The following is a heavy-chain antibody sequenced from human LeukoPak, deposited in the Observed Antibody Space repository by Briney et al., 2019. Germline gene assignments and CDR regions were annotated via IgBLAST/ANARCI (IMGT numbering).Heavy chain of an antibody. D-gene: IGHD2-15*01. V-gene: IGHV4-39*01. CDR2: IYYSGGT. J-gene: IGHJ5*02. CDR3: ARYTILVVFDP. CDR1: GGSISSYY. Sequence: PSETLSFTCTVSGGSISSYYWGWIRQPPGKGLEWIGSIYYSGGTYYNPSLKSRVTISVDTSKNQFSLKLSSVTAADTAVYYCARYTILVVFDPWGQGTLVTVSS.